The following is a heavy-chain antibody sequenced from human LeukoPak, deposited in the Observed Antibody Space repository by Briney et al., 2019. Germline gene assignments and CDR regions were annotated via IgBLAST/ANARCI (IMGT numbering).Heavy chain of an antibody. J-gene: IGHJ4*02. D-gene: IGHD6-13*01. CDR1: GYTFPYYW. CDR2: IYPDDSAT. V-gene: IGHV5-51*01. CDR3: ARLRSSSWYTVDY. Sequence: GESLKISCKGSGYTFPYYWIAWVRQMPGKGLEWMGIIYPDDSATRYSPSFQGLVTISADKSITTAYLQWSSLKASDTAMYYCARLRSSSWYTVDYWGQGTLVTVSS.